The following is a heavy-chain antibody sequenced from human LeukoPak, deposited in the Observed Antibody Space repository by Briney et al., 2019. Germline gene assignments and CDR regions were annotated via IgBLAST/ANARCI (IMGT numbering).Heavy chain of an antibody. V-gene: IGHV3-15*06. J-gene: IGHJ4*02. CDR1: EFNLDIYE. CDR2: IKSKTDGETI. Sequence: PGGSLRLSCVASEFNLDIYEMNWVRQAPGKGLEWVGLIKSKTDGETIHYAAPVRGRFTISRDDSKDTLYLQMNSLKVEDTGLYFCSADLDYWGQGALVTVSS. CDR3: SADLDY.